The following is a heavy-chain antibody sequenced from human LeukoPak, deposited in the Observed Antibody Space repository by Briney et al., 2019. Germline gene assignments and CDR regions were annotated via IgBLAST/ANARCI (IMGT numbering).Heavy chain of an antibody. CDR1: GYTFTSYD. CDR3: ARSQRLGYCSSTSCHDY. D-gene: IGHD2-2*01. J-gene: IGHJ4*02. Sequence: GASVKVSCKASGYTFTSYDINWVRQATGQGLEWMGWMNPNSGNTGYAQKFQGRVTMTRNTSISTAYMELSSLRSEDTAVYYCARSQRLGYCSSTSCHDYWGQGTLVTVSS. CDR2: MNPNSGNT. V-gene: IGHV1-8*01.